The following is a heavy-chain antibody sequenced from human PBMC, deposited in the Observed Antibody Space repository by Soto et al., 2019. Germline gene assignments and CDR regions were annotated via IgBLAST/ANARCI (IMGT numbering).Heavy chain of an antibody. V-gene: IGHV1-18*01. D-gene: IGHD2-15*01. CDR1: GYTFTSYG. CDR3: ARMVGYCSGGSCYGYFDY. J-gene: IGHJ4*02. Sequence: ASVKVSCKASGYTFTSYGISWVRQAPGQGLEWMGWISAYNGNTNYAQKLQGRVTMTTDTSTSTAYMELRSLRSDDTAMYYCARMVGYCSGGSCYGYFDYWGQGTLVTVSS. CDR2: ISAYNGNT.